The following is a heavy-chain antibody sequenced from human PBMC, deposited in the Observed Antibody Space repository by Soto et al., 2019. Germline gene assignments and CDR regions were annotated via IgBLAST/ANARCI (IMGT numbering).Heavy chain of an antibody. CDR2: ISAYNGDT. J-gene: IGHJ5*02. Sequence: GASVKVSCKASGYTFTSYGISWVRQAPGQGLEWMGWISAYNGDTNYAQKLQGRVTMTTDTSTSTAYMELRSLRSDDTAVYYCARSGYSYGYGWFDPWGQGTLVTVSS. CDR3: ARSGYSYGYGWFDP. V-gene: IGHV1-18*01. CDR1: GYTFTSYG. D-gene: IGHD5-18*01.